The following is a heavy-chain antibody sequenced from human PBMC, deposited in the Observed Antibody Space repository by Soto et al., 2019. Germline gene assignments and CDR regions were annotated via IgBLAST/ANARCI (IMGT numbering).Heavy chain of an antibody. D-gene: IGHD6-13*01. V-gene: IGHV3-30-3*01. CDR2: ISYDGSNK. Sequence: QVQLVESGGGVVQPGRSLRLSCAASGFTFSSYAMHWVRQAPGKRLEWVAVISYDGSNKYYADSVKGRFTISRDNSKNTLYLQMNSLRAEDTAVYYCAREGSSWYYFDYWGQGTLVTVSS. J-gene: IGHJ4*02. CDR1: GFTFSSYA. CDR3: AREGSSWYYFDY.